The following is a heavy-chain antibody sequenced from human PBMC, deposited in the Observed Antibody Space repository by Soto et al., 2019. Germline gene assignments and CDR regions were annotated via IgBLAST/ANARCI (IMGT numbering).Heavy chain of an antibody. Sequence: VQLVESGGGVVQPGRSLGLSCAASGFTFNTYGMHWVRQAPGKGLEWVAAISYDGIYQYYADSVKGRFTISRDNSKNTLYVQMTSLRAEDTAVYYCARSPQPTRGIHWYCDFWGRGILVTVSS. CDR1: GFTFNTYG. J-gene: IGHJ2*01. D-gene: IGHD2-2*01. CDR2: ISYDGIYQ. CDR3: ARSPQPTRGIHWYCDF. V-gene: IGHV3-30*03.